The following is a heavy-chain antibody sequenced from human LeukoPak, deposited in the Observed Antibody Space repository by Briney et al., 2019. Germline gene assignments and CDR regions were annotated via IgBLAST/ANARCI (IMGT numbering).Heavy chain of an antibody. CDR2: INPNNGGT. Sequence: ASVKVSCNASGYTFTGYYIHWGRHAPGPGQDWMGWINPNNGGTNYAQKFQGRVTKTRDTSIITAYMELISLKSGDATVYYCARWRVYDILTSYAFDIWGQGTMVTVSS. CDR3: ARWRVYDILTSYAFDI. CDR1: GYTFTGYY. D-gene: IGHD3-9*01. J-gene: IGHJ3*02. V-gene: IGHV1-2*02.